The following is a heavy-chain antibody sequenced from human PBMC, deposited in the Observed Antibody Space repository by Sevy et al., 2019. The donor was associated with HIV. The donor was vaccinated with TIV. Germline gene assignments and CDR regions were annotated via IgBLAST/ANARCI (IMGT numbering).Heavy chain of an antibody. CDR2: SNSKSEGGTT. CDR1: GFSFSNAW. CDR3: TTDKVFTMIGVVIPNEF. V-gene: IGHV3-15*07. Sequence: GGSWRLSFAASGFSFSNAWLNWVRGGPGKGLERVGRSNSKSEGGTTDYAAPVKGRCTISRADSKTTLYLQMNSLKSEDTAIYYCTTDKVFTMIGVVIPNEFWGQGTLVTVSS. D-gene: IGHD3-22*01. J-gene: IGHJ4*01.